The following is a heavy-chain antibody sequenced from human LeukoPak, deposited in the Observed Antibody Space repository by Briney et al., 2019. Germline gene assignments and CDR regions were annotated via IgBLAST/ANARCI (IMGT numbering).Heavy chain of an antibody. J-gene: IGHJ4*02. CDR3: ARDEYSYGACDY. V-gene: IGHV1-18*04. Sequence: APVKVSCKASGYTFTSYGISWVRQAPGQGLEWMGWISAHNGNTNYAQKLQGRVTMTTDTSTSTAYMELRSLRSDDTAVYYCARDEYSYGACDYRGQGTLVTVSS. CDR2: ISAHNGNT. D-gene: IGHD5-18*01. CDR1: GYTFTSYG.